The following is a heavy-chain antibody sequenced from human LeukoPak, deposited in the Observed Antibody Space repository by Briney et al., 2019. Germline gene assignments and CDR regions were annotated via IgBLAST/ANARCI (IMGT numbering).Heavy chain of an antibody. D-gene: IGHD2-15*01. Sequence: SETLSLTCTVSGGSISSSSYYWGWIRQPPGKGLEWIGSIYYSGSTYYNPSLKSRVTISVDTSKNQFSLKLSSVTAADTAVYYCARHIVVVVAAPQGWFDPWGQGALVTVSS. J-gene: IGHJ5*02. V-gene: IGHV4-39*01. CDR2: IYYSGST. CDR3: ARHIVVVVAAPQGWFDP. CDR1: GGSISSSSYY.